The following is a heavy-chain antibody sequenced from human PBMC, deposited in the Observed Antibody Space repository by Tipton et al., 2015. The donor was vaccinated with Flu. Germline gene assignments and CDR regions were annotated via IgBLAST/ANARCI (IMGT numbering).Heavy chain of an antibody. Sequence: TLSLTCTVSGGSINSHYWSWIRQPAGKGLEWIGRVYTSGNTIYNPSLKSRVTLSLDASKNQISLSLTSVTAADSAVYFCAKGRGAASSSGVFDSWGQGTLVTVSS. CDR1: GGSINSHY. CDR3: AKGRGAASSSGVFDS. V-gene: IGHV4-4*07. D-gene: IGHD6-6*01. J-gene: IGHJ4*02. CDR2: VYTSGNT.